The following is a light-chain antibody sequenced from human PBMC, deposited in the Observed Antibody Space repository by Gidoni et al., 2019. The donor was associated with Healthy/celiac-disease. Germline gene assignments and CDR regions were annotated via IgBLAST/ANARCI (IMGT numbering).Light chain of an antibody. Sequence: EIVMTQSPATLSVSQGERATLSCRASQSASSNLAWYQQKPGASTRATGIPARVSGSGSGTEFTLTISSLQSEDFAVYYCQQYNNWPPRYTFGQGTKLEI. V-gene: IGKV3-15*01. CDR3: QQYNNWPPRYT. J-gene: IGKJ2*01. CDR2: AS. CDR1: QSASSN.